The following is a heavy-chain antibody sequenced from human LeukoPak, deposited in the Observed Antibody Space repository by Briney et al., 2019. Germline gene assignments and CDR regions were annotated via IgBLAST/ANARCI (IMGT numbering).Heavy chain of an antibody. V-gene: IGHV4-59*01. CDR2: IHYSGST. Sequence: PSETLSLTCTVSGGSISSYYWSWIRQPPGKGLEWIGYIHYSGSTNYNPSLKSRVVISVDTSKNQFSLKLSSVTAADTAVYYCARARYDSRSYYPDYRGQGTLVTVSS. CDR3: ARARYDSRSYYPDY. D-gene: IGHD3-22*01. J-gene: IGHJ4*02. CDR1: GGSISSYY.